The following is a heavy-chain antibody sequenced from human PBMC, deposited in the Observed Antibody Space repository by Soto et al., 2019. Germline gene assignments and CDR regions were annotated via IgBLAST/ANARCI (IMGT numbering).Heavy chain of an antibody. CDR3: ARHPSVTGNTGGYSFDD. V-gene: IGHV1-69*02. J-gene: IGHJ4*02. D-gene: IGHD7-27*01. Sequence: QVQLVQSGAEVKKPRSSVKVSCKASGGTFSDYTINWVRQAPGQGLEWMGRVIPVLDIANYAQKFQGRVTITAEKSTSAAYMVLSRLTSEHTAVYYCARHPSVTGNTGGYSFDDWGQGTLVTVSS. CDR2: VIPVLDIA. CDR1: GGTFSDYT.